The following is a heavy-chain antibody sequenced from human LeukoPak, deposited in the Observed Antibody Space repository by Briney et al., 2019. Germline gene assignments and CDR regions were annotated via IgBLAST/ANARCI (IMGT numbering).Heavy chain of an antibody. V-gene: IGHV1-2*02. Sequence: GASVKVSCKASGYTFTGYYMHWVRQAPGQRLEWMGWINPNSGGTKYAQKFQGRVTMTSDASISTAYMELSSLRSDDTAVYYCASRPDQHLLYYFDYWGQGALVTVSS. CDR3: ASRPDQHLLYYFDY. CDR2: INPNSGGT. D-gene: IGHD2-15*01. J-gene: IGHJ4*02. CDR1: GYTFTGYY.